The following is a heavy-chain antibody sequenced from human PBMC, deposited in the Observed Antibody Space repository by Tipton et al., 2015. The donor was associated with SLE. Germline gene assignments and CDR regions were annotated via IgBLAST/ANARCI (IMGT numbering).Heavy chain of an antibody. CDR2: IYSSGTT. D-gene: IGHD3-3*01. V-gene: IGHV4-4*08. CDR3: ARIRPGHGDPFDF. Sequence: TLSLTCTVSDGSISSYYWSWIRQPPGKGLEWIGYIYSSGTTNYNPSLKSRVTISVDTSKNQFSLKLSSVTAADTAVYYCARIRPGHGDPFDFWGQGTLVTVSS. J-gene: IGHJ4*02. CDR1: DGSISSYY.